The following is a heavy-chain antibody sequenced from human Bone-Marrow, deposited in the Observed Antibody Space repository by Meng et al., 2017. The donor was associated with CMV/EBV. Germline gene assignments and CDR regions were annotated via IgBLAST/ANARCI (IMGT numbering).Heavy chain of an antibody. CDR3: AKDITIFVLVPYYYYGMEV. CDR1: GFTFSSYA. D-gene: IGHD3-3*01. Sequence: GESLKISCAASGFTFSSYAMSWVRQAPGKGLEWVSVIYSVGSSTYYADSVKGRFTISRDNSKNTLYLQMNSLRAEDTAGYYCAKDITIFVLVPYYYYGMEVWGQGTTVTVSS. J-gene: IGHJ6*02. CDR2: IYSVGSST. V-gene: IGHV3-23*03.